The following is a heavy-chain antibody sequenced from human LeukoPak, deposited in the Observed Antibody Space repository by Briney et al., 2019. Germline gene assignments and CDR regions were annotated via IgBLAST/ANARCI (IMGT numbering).Heavy chain of an antibody. CDR1: GFSFSDYS. Sequence: GGSLRLSCAASGFSFSDYSVNWVRQAPGKGPEWPSYIGVSGATYYADSVKGRFTISRDNAKNSLYLQMNSLRAEDTAVYYCARDDKWAFDYWGQGILVTVSS. CDR3: ARDDKWAFDY. D-gene: IGHD1-26*01. CDR2: IGVSGAT. V-gene: IGHV3-69-1*01. J-gene: IGHJ4*02.